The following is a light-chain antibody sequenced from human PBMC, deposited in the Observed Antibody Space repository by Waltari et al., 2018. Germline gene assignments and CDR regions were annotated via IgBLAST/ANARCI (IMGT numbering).Light chain of an antibody. V-gene: IGKV1-33*01. Sequence: DIQMTQSPSSLSAFVGARVTITCQASQDIKNYLNWYQQKPGKAPKALIYDASKLETGVPSRFSGSGSGTDVTLTLSSLQPEDIATYYCQQYDNLPITFGQGTRLEIK. CDR3: QQYDNLPIT. CDR1: QDIKNY. CDR2: DAS. J-gene: IGKJ5*01.